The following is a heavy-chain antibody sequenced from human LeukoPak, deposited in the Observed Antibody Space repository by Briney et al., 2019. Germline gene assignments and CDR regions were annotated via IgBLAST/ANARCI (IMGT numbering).Heavy chain of an antibody. V-gene: IGHV4-39*01. J-gene: IGHJ5*02. CDR3: ARQGGIPGGLDP. D-gene: IGHD1-26*01. CDR2: IYYSGST. Sequence: SETLSLTCTVSGGSISSSSYYWGWIRQPPGKGLEWIGSIYYSGSTYYNPSLKSRVTISVDTSKNQFSLKLSSVTAVDTAVYYCARQGGIPGGLDPWGQGTLVTVFS. CDR1: GGSISSSSYY.